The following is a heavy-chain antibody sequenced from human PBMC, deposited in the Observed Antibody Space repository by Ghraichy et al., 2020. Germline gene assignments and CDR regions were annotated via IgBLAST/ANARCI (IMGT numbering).Heavy chain of an antibody. D-gene: IGHD3-9*01. J-gene: IGHJ3*02. CDR3: ARDTIYDILTGYHRDAFDI. V-gene: IGHV3-66*01. Sequence: GGSLRLSCAASGFTVSSNYMSWVRQAPGKGLEWVSVIYSGGSTYYADSVKGRFTISRDNSKNTLYLQMNSLRAEDTAVYYCARDTIYDILTGYHRDAFDIWGLGTMVTVSS. CDR2: IYSGGST. CDR1: GFTVSSNY.